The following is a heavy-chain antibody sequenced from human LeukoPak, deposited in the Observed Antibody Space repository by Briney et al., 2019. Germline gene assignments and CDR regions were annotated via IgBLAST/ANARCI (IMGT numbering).Heavy chain of an antibody. CDR3: ARQTPGRGSSGD. D-gene: IGHD6-19*01. CDR1: GYSFTSSW. Sequence: GEPLKISCKASGYSFTSSWISWVRPMPGKGLEWMGRIDPSDSYTNYSPSFQGHVTISADKSISTAYLQWSSLKASDTAMYYCARQTPGRGSSGDWGQGTLVTVSS. V-gene: IGHV5-10-1*01. CDR2: IDPSDSYT. J-gene: IGHJ4*02.